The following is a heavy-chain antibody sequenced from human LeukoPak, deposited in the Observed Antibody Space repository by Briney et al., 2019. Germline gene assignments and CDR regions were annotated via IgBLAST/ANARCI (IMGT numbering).Heavy chain of an antibody. CDR3: ARDPNGDYIGAFDN. CDR1: GLIFREYA. D-gene: IGHD4-17*01. CDR2: ITASDYTT. Sequence: GGSLRLSCAASGLIFREYAMTWVRQAPGKGLEWVSSITASDYTTYADSVKGRFTISRDNSKNTLYLQMDSLRGDDTALYHCARDPNGDYIGAFDNWGQGTMVTVSS. J-gene: IGHJ3*02. V-gene: IGHV3-23*01.